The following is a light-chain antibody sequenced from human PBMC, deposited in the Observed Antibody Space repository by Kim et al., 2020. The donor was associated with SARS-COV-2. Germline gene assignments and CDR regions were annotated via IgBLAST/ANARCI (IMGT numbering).Light chain of an antibody. CDR1: SLRSYY. J-gene: IGLJ2*01. CDR2: GKN. V-gene: IGLV3-19*01. Sequence: LGQTVRLTCQGDSLRSYYASWYQQKPGQAPVLVIYGKNNRPSGIPDRFSGSSSGNTASLTITGAQAEDEADYYCNSRDSSGNHQEVFGGGTQLTVL. CDR3: NSRDSSGNHQEV.